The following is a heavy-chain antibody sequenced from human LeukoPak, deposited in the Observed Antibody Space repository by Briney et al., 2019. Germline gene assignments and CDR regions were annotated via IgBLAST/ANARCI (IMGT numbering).Heavy chain of an antibody. CDR2: LSGSGGTT. CDR1: GFTFSSYG. CDR3: AKKNSRDYGSGSFDY. V-gene: IGHV3-23*01. J-gene: IGHJ4*02. Sequence: PGGTLRLSCSASGFTFSSYGMSWVRQAPGKGLEWVSGLSGSGGTTYYVDSVKGRFTISRDNSKNTLYLQMNSLRAEDTAVYYCAKKNSRDYGSGSFDYWGQGTLVTVSS. D-gene: IGHD3-10*01.